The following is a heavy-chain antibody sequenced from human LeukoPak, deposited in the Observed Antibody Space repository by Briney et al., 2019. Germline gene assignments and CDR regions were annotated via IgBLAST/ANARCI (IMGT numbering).Heavy chain of an antibody. CDR1: GYSFTAYW. CDR3: ARRNGYNVDDY. D-gene: IGHD5-24*01. V-gene: IGHV5-51*01. J-gene: IGHJ4*02. Sequence: ECRKISCKVSGYSFTAYWIGWVRQMPGKGLEWMGIIFPGYSDTRYNPSFQGQVTISADKSITTAYLQWSSLKASDTAMYYCARRNGYNVDDYWGQGTLVTAS. CDR2: IFPGYSDT.